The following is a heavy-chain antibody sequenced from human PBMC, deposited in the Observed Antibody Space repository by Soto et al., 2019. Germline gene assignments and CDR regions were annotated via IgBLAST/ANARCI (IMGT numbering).Heavy chain of an antibody. V-gene: IGHV1-69*13. Sequence: SVKVSCEASGGTFSSYAISWVRQAPGQGLEWMGGIIPIFGTANYAQKFQGRVTITADESTSTAYMELSSLRSEDTAVYYCARDPMTAGQGGYYYGMDVWVQGTTVXV. CDR2: IIPIFGTA. D-gene: IGHD6-19*01. J-gene: IGHJ6*01. CDR1: GGTFSSYA. CDR3: ARDPMTAGQGGYYYGMDV.